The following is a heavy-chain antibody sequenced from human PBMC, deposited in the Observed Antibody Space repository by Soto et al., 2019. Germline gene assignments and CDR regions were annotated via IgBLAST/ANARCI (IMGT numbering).Heavy chain of an antibody. J-gene: IGHJ6*02. CDR3: ARGSLGEGGNYYYGMDV. Sequence: PGGSLRLSCAASGFTFSSYAMHWVRQAPGKGLEWVAVISYDGSNKYYADSVKGRFTISRDNSKNTLYLQMNSLRAEDTAVYYCARGSLGEGGNYYYGMDVWGQGTTVTVSS. V-gene: IGHV3-30-3*01. D-gene: IGHD3-10*01. CDR2: ISYDGSNK. CDR1: GFTFSSYA.